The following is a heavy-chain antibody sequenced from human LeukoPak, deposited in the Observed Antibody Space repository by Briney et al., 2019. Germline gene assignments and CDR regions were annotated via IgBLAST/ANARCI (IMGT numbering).Heavy chain of an antibody. CDR3: ARSIVVVTYFDY. V-gene: IGHV3-30-3*01. D-gene: IGHD2-21*02. J-gene: IGHJ4*02. CDR1: EFTFSSYA. CDR2: ISYDGSNK. Sequence: GRSLRLSCAASEFTFSSYAMHWVRQAPGKGLEWVASISYDGSNKYHADSAQGRFTISRDNSKSTLYLQMNSLRAEDTAVYYCARSIVVVTYFDYWGQGALVTVSS.